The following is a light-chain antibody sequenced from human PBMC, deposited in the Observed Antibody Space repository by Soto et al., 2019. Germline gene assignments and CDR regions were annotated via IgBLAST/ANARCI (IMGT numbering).Light chain of an antibody. CDR1: QSVSSSY. CDR3: QQYGSSPLT. CDR2: GAS. V-gene: IGKV3-20*01. J-gene: IGKJ4*01. Sequence: EIVLTQSPGTLSLSPGERATLSCRASQSVSSSYLAWYQQKPGQAPRILIYGASSRATGIPDRFSGSGSGTDFTLTISRLEPEDFAVYFCQQYGSSPLTFGGGTKVEIE.